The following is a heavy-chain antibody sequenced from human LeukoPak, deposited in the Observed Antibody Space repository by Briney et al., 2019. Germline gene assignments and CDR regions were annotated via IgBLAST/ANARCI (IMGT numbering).Heavy chain of an antibody. CDR2: ISYDGSNK. D-gene: IGHD1-26*01. J-gene: IGHJ6*02. V-gene: IGHV3-30*03. CDR1: GFTFSSYG. CDR3: AFSYRSSTAYGMDV. Sequence: GGSLRLSCAASGFTFSSYGMHWIRQAPGKGLEWVAVISYDGSNKYYADSVKGRFTISRDNSKNTLYLQMNSLRAEDTAVYYCAFSYRSSTAYGMDVWGQGTTVTVSS.